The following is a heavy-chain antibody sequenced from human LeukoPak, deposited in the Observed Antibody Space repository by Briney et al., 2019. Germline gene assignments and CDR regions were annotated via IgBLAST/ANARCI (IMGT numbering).Heavy chain of an antibody. CDR3: ARLYSSGRYANAFDI. J-gene: IGHJ3*02. CDR2: IRSIGDR. CDR1: GFTFSNHW. D-gene: IGHD6-19*01. V-gene: IGHV3-13*01. Sequence: PGGSLRLSCVASGFTFSNHWMHWVRQATGKGLEWVSAIRSIGDRFYSGSVKGRFTISRENAKNTLYLEMNSLRVGDTAVFYCARLYSSGRYANAFDIWGQGTVVTVSS.